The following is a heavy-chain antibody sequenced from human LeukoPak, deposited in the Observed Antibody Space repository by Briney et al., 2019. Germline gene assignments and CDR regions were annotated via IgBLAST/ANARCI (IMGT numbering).Heavy chain of an antibody. J-gene: IGHJ3*02. CDR1: GFTFSSYA. Sequence: GGSLRLSCAASGFTFSSYAMHWVRQAPGKGLEWVAVISYDGSNKYYADSVKGRFTISRDNSKNTLYLQMNSLRAEDTAVYYCARVSGSFAYAFDIRGQGTMVTGSS. V-gene: IGHV3-30-3*01. CDR3: ARVSGSFAYAFDI. D-gene: IGHD1-26*01. CDR2: ISYDGSNK.